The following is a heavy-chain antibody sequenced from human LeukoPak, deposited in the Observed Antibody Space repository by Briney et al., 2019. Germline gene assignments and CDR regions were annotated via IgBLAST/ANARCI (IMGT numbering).Heavy chain of an antibody. CDR3: ARDLVDIVVVPAAMDDYYYYMDV. CDR1: GGSISSGSYY. D-gene: IGHD2-2*01. V-gene: IGHV4-61*02. CDR2: IYTSGST. Sequence: SETLSLTCTVSGGSISSGSYYWSWIRQPAGKGLEWIGRIYTSGSTNYNPSLKSRDTISVDTSKNQFSLKLSSVTAADTAVYYCARDLVDIVVVPAAMDDYYYYMDVWGKGTTVTVSS. J-gene: IGHJ6*03.